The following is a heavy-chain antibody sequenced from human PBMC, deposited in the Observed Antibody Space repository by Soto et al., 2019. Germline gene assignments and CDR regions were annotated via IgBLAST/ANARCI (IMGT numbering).Heavy chain of an antibody. J-gene: IGHJ6*02. Sequence: ASVKVSCKASGYTFTSYSMHWVRQAPGQGLEWMGIINPSGGSTSYAQKFQGRVTMTRDTSTSTVYMELSSLRSEGTAVYYCARDRIVRVMVRGVVSVYYYGMDVWGQGTTVTVSS. V-gene: IGHV1-46*01. CDR3: ARDRIVRVMVRGVVSVYYYGMDV. D-gene: IGHD3-10*01. CDR2: INPSGGST. CDR1: GYTFTSYS.